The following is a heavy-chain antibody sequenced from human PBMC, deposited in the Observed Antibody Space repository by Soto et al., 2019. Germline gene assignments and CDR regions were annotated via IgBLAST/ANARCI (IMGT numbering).Heavy chain of an antibody. CDR2: ISSSSSHI. J-gene: IGHJ6*02. D-gene: IGHD1-26*01. CDR3: VRERALPSSYCMEV. V-gene: IGHV3-21*03. CDR1: GFPLTTYS. Sequence: PGGYLRLFCAASGFPLTTYSWHCVRQTSGKGMEWVASISSSSSHIYYADSVKGRFTISRGNDRNSLYLQMNSLRAEDTAVYYCVRERALPSSYCMEVWGQGTTVNVSS.